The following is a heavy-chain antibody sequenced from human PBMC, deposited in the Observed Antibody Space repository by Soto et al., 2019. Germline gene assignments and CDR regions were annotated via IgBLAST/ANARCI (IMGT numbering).Heavy chain of an antibody. J-gene: IGHJ4*02. V-gene: IGHV1-18*01. Sequence: ASVKVSCKASGYTFTSYGISWVRQAPGQGLEWMGWISAYNGNTNYAQKLQGRVTMTTDTSTSTAYMELRSLRSDDTAVYYCARDTIAAASQYFDYWGQGTLVTVSS. CDR3: ARDTIAAASQYFDY. CDR1: GYTFTSYG. CDR2: ISAYNGNT. D-gene: IGHD6-13*01.